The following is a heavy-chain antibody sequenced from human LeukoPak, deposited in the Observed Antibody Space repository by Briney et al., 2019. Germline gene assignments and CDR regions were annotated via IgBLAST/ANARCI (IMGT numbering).Heavy chain of an antibody. CDR1: GFTFDDYG. V-gene: IGHV3-20*04. J-gene: IGHJ4*02. CDR2: INWNGGST. Sequence: GGSLRLSCAASGFTFDDYGMSWVRQAPGKGLEWVSGINWNGGSTGYADSVKGRFTISRDNAKNSLYLQMNSLRAEDTALYYCARDLRDSSVGYYFDCWGQGTLVTVSS. D-gene: IGHD6-19*01. CDR3: ARDLRDSSVGYYFDC.